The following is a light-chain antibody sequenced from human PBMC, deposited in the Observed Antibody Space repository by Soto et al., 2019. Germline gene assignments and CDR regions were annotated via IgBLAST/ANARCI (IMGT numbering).Light chain of an antibody. CDR2: EVD. J-gene: IGLJ2*01. CDR3: CTYAGHVPK. Sequence: QSVLTQPASVSGSPGQSITISCAGTTSDVAYYDLVSWYQQHPGRAPKLLIYEVDKRLSGISVRFSGSKSGATASLTISGLLPEDEAVYFCCTYAGHVPKFGGGTKLTVL. V-gene: IGLV2-23*02. CDR1: TSDVAYYDL.